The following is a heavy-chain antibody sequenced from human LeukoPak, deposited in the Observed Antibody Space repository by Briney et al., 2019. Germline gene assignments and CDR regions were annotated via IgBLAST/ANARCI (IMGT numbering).Heavy chain of an antibody. Sequence: PSETLSLTCTVSGGSISGHYWTWFRQPPGKGLEWIGEIHYSGRPDYNPSLKSRVTISVDTYKNQLSLKVTSVTGADTAVDYCARFRVDYDMDVWGQGTTVTVSS. CDR1: GGSISGHY. J-gene: IGHJ6*02. V-gene: IGHV4-59*11. CDR3: ARFRVDYDMDV. CDR2: IHYSGRP.